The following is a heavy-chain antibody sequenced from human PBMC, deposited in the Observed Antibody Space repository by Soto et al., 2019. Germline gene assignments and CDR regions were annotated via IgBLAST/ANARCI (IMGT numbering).Heavy chain of an antibody. CDR3: AKDEYGSYYNGIDY. D-gene: IGHD3-10*01. V-gene: IGHV3-30*18. Sequence: QVQLVESGGGVVQPGRSLRLSCAASGFTFSSYGMHWVRQAPGKGLEWVAVISYDGSNKYYADSVKGRFTISRDNSKNTLYLQMNSLIAEYTAVYYCAKDEYGSYYNGIDYWGPGTRVTVSS. J-gene: IGHJ4*02. CDR1: GFTFSSYG. CDR2: ISYDGSNK.